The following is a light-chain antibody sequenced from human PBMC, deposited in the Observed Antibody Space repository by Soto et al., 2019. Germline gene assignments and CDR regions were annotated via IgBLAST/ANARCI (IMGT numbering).Light chain of an antibody. CDR3: QKYGNSPTS. CDR1: QSVSSSY. J-gene: IGKJ1*01. CDR2: GAS. V-gene: IGKV3-20*01. Sequence: EIVLTQSPGTLSLSPGERATLSCRASQSVSSSYLAWYQQKPGQAPRISIYGASSRATGFPDRFRGSVSGTHFTLTISRPEPEDFTVYYCQKYGNSPTSFGQATNVEIK.